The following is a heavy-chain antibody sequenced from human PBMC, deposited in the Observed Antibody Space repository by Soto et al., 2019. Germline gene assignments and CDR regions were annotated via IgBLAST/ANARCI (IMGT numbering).Heavy chain of an antibody. V-gene: IGHV3-74*01. Sequence: HPGGSLRLSCAASGFTFSSCWMHWVRQAPGKGLVWVSRINSDGSSTSYADSVKGRFTISRDNAKNTLYLQMNSLRAEDTAVYYRARVSSSDYGDYGGHFDYWGQGTLVTVSS. J-gene: IGHJ4*02. CDR2: INSDGSST. CDR1: GFTFSSCW. D-gene: IGHD4-17*01. CDR3: ARVSSSDYGDYGGHFDY.